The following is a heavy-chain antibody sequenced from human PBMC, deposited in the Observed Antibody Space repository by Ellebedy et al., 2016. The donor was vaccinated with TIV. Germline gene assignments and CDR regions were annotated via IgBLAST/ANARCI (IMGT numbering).Heavy chain of an antibody. D-gene: IGHD2-15*01. CDR2: FNAGNGNT. CDR1: GYTFTSYA. J-gene: IGHJ4*02. Sequence: AASVKVSCKASGYTFTSYAMHWVRQAPGQRLAWMGCFNAGNGNTKYSQKFQGRVTITRDTSASTAYMELSSLRSEDTAVYYCAKVMGYCSGGSCPPLFDYWGQGTLVTVSS. CDR3: AKVMGYCSGGSCPPLFDY. V-gene: IGHV1-3*01.